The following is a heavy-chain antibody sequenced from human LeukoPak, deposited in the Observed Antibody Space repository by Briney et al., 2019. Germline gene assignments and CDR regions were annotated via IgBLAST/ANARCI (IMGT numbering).Heavy chain of an antibody. CDR3: ARDRVVDGDVIDY. J-gene: IGHJ4*02. Sequence: GASLRLSCAASGFTVSSNYMSWVRQAPGKGLEWVSVIYSGGSTYYADSVKGRFTISRDNSKNTLYLQMTSLRAEDTAVYYCARDRVVDGDVIDYCGQGTLVTVSS. CDR1: GFTVSSNY. V-gene: IGHV3-53*01. CDR2: IYSGGST. D-gene: IGHD3-3*01.